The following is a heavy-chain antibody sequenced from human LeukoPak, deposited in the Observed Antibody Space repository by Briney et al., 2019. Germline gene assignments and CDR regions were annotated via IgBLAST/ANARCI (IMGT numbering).Heavy chain of an antibody. V-gene: IGHV1-24*01. J-gene: IGHJ3*02. CDR1: GYTLTEFA. CDR2: FDADDGET. D-gene: IGHD3-10*01. CDR3: ETDVGYYYGYKAFDI. Sequence: ASVKVSCKVSGYTLTEFAMHWVRQTPVKGLEWMGGFDADDGETTYAQKIQGRVTMTTDTSTDTGYMVVSGLRSEDTAVYSWETDVGYYYGYKAFDIWGQRTMVTVSS.